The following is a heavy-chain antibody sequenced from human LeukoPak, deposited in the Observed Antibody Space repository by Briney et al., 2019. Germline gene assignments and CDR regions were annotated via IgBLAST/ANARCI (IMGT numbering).Heavy chain of an antibody. V-gene: IGHV3-74*01. J-gene: IGHJ6*02. CDR2: INSDGSST. CDR3: ARARSLSYCSSTSCYSPYGMDV. Sequence: PGGSLRLSCAASGFTFSSYWMHWVRHAPGKGLVWVSRINSDGSSTSYADSVKGRFTISRDNAKNTLYLQMNSLRAEDTAVYYCARARSLSYCSSTSCYSPYGMDVWGQGTTVTVSS. D-gene: IGHD2-2*02. CDR1: GFTFSSYW.